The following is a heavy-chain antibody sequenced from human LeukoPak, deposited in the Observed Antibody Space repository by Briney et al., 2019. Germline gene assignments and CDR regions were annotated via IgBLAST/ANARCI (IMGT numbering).Heavy chain of an antibody. V-gene: IGHV3-33*01. Sequence: GGSLRLSCAASGFTFSSCGMHWVRQAPGKGLEWVALIWHDGSNKYYADSVKGRFTISRDNSKSTLYLYMNSLRAEDTAVYYCARDLYYYDSSGYYRGLDYWGQGTLVTVSS. CDR2: IWHDGSNK. D-gene: IGHD3-22*01. J-gene: IGHJ4*02. CDR3: ARDLYYYDSSGYYRGLDY. CDR1: GFTFSSCG.